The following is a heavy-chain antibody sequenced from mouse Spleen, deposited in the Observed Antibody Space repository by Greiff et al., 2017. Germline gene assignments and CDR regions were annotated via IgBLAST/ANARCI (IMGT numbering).Heavy chain of an antibody. V-gene: IGHV5-17*02. D-gene: IGHD1-1*01. Sequence: EVMLVESGGGLVQPGGSRKLSCAASGFTFSSFGMHWVRQAPEKGLEWVAYISSGSSTIYYADTVKGRFTISRDNPKNTLFLQMTSLRSEDTAMYYCARSTVEPYFDYWGQGTTLTVSS. CDR1: GFTFSSFG. J-gene: IGHJ2*01. CDR3: ARSTVEPYFDY. CDR2: ISSGSSTI.